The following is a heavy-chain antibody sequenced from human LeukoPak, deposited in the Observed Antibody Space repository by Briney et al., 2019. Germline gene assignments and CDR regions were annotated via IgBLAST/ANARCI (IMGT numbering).Heavy chain of an antibody. CDR3: ARTDGLLLNAFDI. CDR2: IYYSGST. D-gene: IGHD3-22*01. CDR1: GGSISSYY. Sequence: PSETLSLTCTVSGGSISSYYWSWIRQPPGKGLEWIGYIYYSGSTNYNPSLKSRVTISVDTSKNQFSLKLSSVTAADTAVYYCARTDGLLLNAFDIWGHGTMVTVSS. V-gene: IGHV4-59*01. J-gene: IGHJ3*02.